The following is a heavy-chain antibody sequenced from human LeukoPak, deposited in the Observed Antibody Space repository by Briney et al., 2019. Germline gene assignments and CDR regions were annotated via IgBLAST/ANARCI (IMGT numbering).Heavy chain of an antibody. J-gene: IGHJ5*02. CDR3: ARGPAVADA. D-gene: IGHD6-19*01. Sequence: SQTLSLTFAISGDSVSSKTDAWNWLRQSPSRGLEWLGSTYYRSEWHYDYAVSVKIRLTITPDTSRNQFSLQLTSVTPEDTAVYYCARGPAVADAWGQGTLVTVSS. CDR1: GDSVSSKTDA. CDR2: TYYRSEWHY. V-gene: IGHV6-1*01.